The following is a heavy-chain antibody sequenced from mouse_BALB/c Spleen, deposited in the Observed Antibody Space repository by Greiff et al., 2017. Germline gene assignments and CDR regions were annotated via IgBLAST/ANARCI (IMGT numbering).Heavy chain of an antibody. D-gene: IGHD2-14*01. CDR1: GFSLTSYG. CDR3: ARGAYYRYDGAMDY. V-gene: IGHV2-2*02. J-gene: IGHJ4*01. CDR2: IWSGGST. Sequence: QVQLKESGPGLVQPSQSLSITCTVSGFSLTSYGVHWVRQSPGKGLEWLGVIWSGGSTDYNAAFISRLSISKDNSKSQVFFKMNSLQANDTAIYYCARGAYYRYDGAMDYWGQGTSVTVSS.